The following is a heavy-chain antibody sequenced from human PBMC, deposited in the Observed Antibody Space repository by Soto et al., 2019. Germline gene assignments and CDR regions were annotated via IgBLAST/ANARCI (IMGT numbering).Heavy chain of an antibody. D-gene: IGHD7-27*01. CDR2: IYYSGGT. Sequence: LSLTCTVSGGSISGYYWAWVRQPPERGLEWIGYIYYSGGTSSNPSLKTRVTILVDTSKNQFSLKVSSVNAADTAVYYCARRWGYSFDYWGQGTLVTVSS. V-gene: IGHV4-59*08. J-gene: IGHJ4*02. CDR3: ARRWGYSFDY. CDR1: GGSISGYY.